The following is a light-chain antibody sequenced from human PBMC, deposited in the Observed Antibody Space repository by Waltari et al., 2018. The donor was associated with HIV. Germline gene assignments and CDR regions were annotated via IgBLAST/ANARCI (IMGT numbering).Light chain of an antibody. Sequence: QSVLTQPPLVSGAPGQRVTISCTGSSSNIGARFDVHWYQQLPGTAPKLLIYGDNNRPSGVPDRFSGSKSGTSASLAITGLQAEDEADYYCQSYDSSLSGSVFGGGTKLTVL. CDR1: SSNIGARFD. CDR2: GDN. V-gene: IGLV1-40*01. CDR3: QSYDSSLSGSV. J-gene: IGLJ3*02.